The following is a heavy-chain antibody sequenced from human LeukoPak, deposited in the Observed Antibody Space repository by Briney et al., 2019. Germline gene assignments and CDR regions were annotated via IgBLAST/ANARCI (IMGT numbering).Heavy chain of an antibody. D-gene: IGHD3-10*01. V-gene: IGHV3-30*18. CDR3: AKGPETYYGSGSIDY. Sequence: PGRSLRLSCAASGFTFSSYGMHWVRQAPGKGLEWVAVISYDGSNKYYADSVKGRFTISRDNSKNTLYLQMNSLRAEDTAVYYCAKGPETYYGSGSIDYWGQGTLVTVSS. J-gene: IGHJ4*02. CDR1: GFTFSSYG. CDR2: ISYDGSNK.